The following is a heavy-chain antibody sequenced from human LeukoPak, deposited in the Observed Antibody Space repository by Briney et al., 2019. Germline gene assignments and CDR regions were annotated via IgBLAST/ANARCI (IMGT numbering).Heavy chain of an antibody. Sequence: PGGSLRLSCAASGFTDSNHYMSWVRQAPGKGLEWVSIIYSSGATSYVDSVKGRFTISRDNSENTVHLQMNSLRADDTAVYYCATGELVRSGSPYWGQGTLVIVSS. CDR2: IYSSGAT. CDR3: ATGELVRSGSPY. J-gene: IGHJ4*02. D-gene: IGHD3-10*01. CDR1: GFTDSNHY. V-gene: IGHV3-66*01.